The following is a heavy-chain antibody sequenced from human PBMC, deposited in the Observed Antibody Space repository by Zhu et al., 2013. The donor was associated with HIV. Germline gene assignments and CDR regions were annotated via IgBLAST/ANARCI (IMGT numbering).Heavy chain of an antibody. CDR1: GGSISNYY. CDR3: ARNAHRRGGSSAYPTLNDY. J-gene: IGHJ4*02. CDR2: IYTSGST. D-gene: IGHD6-6*01. V-gene: IGHV4-4*07. Sequence: QVQLQDGPRTGEAFGDPVLACTVSGGSISNYYWTWIRQPAGKGLEWLGRIYTSGSTNYNPSLKSRVTLSIDTSENQFSLIVTSVTAADTAVYYCARNAHRRGGSSAYPTLNDYWGQGVLVTVSS.